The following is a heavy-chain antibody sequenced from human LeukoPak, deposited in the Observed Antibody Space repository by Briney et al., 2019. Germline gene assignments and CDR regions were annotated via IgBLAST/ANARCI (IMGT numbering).Heavy chain of an antibody. CDR3: AKDGDTMSGTYYYDMDV. J-gene: IGHJ6*03. Sequence: GGSLRLSCAASGFSFSNYAMNWVRQAPGKGLEWVSVISGSGDSTNYADSVKGRFTISRDNSKNTLYLQMNSLRGEDTAVYYCAKDGDTMSGTYYYDMDVWGKGTTVTIS. CDR1: GFSFSNYA. CDR2: ISGSGDST. D-gene: IGHD1-26*01. V-gene: IGHV3-23*01.